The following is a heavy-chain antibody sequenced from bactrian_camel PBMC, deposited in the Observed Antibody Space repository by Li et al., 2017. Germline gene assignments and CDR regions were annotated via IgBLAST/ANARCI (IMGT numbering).Heavy chain of an antibody. CDR3: AADRGSSGSWCSVLRRAQDNY. J-gene: IGHJ4*01. D-gene: IGHD3*01. CDR2: IDSTPKP. Sequence: HVQLVESGGGSVQPGGSLTISCAAAGNSPRRSNCMAWFRQAPGKKREGIASIDSTPKPRYSSSFRGRFTISQDNAKNTLNLQMDSLKPEDTAMYYCAADRGSSGSWCSVLRRAQDNYWGQGTQVTVS. CDR1: GNSPRRSNC. V-gene: IGHV3S53*01.